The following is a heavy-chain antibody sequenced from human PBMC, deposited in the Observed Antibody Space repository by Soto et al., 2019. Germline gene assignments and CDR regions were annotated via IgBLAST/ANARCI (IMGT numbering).Heavy chain of an antibody. Sequence: LEQSGVEVKKPGASVKVSCKAANYTFTYYGISWVRQAPVQGLEWMGWISAYSGYTNYAQNLQGRFFMTTDTSTNTAYLELRSLRSDDTPMYYCARDYCSSPKCSRYYYFDFWGHGTLMTVPS. CDR1: NYTFTYYG. V-gene: IGHV1-18*04. J-gene: IGHJ4*01. CDR2: ISAYSGYT. D-gene: IGHD2-2*01. CDR3: ARDYCSSPKCSRYYYFDF.